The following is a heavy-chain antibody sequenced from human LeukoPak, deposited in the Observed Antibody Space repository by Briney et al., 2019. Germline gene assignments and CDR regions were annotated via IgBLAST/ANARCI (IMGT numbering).Heavy chain of an antibody. CDR2: IIPILGIA. CDR3: ARNYYGGIAYYYYYGMDV. Sequence: GASVKVSCKASGGIFSGYAISWVRQAPGQGLEWMGRIIPILGIANYAQKFQGRVTITADKSTSTAYMELSSLRSEDTAVYYCARNYYGGIAYYYYYGMDVWGQGTTVTVSS. J-gene: IGHJ6*02. D-gene: IGHD4-23*01. V-gene: IGHV1-69*04. CDR1: GGIFSGYA.